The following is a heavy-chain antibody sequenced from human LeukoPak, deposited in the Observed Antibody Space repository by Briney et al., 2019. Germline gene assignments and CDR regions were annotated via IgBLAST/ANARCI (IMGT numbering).Heavy chain of an antibody. Sequence: SETLSLTCSVGGVTFNGDSWSWLRQPPGKGLKWFGEVNHSGSTNYNPSLKSRVTMSVDTTTIQFSLKLSSGTAADPAVIYCSGRQGTVTTRWFDPWGQGTLVTVSS. D-gene: IGHD1-7*01. CDR3: SGRQGTVTTRWFDP. CDR1: GVTFNGDS. CDR2: VNHSGST. V-gene: IGHV4-34*08. J-gene: IGHJ5*02.